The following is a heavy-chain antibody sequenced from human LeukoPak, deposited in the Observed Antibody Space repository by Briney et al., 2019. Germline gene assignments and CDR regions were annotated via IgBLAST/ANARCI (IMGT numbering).Heavy chain of an antibody. V-gene: IGHV3-23*01. Sequence: GGSLRLSCAASGFTFSSYAMSWVRQAPGKGLEWVSAISGSGGSTYYADSVKGRFTISRDNSKNTLYLQMNSLRAEDTAVYYCAKSMVRGVIITSGSALGFDYWGQGTLVTVSS. CDR1: GFTFSSYA. J-gene: IGHJ4*02. D-gene: IGHD3-10*01. CDR3: AKSMVRGVIITSGSALGFDY. CDR2: ISGSGGST.